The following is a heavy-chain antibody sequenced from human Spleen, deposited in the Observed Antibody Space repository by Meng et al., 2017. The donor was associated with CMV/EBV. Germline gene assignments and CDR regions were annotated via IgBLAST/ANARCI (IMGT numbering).Heavy chain of an antibody. CDR1: TFSAHA. D-gene: IGHD3-10*01. V-gene: IGHV3-30*04. Sequence: TFSAHALSWVRQAPGKGLEWVAVISYDGSNKYYADSVKGRFTISRDNSKNTLYLQMNSLRAEDTAVYYCARDPLIDYYGSGSYTFDYWGQGTLVTVSS. CDR2: ISYDGSNK. CDR3: ARDPLIDYYGSGSYTFDY. J-gene: IGHJ4*02.